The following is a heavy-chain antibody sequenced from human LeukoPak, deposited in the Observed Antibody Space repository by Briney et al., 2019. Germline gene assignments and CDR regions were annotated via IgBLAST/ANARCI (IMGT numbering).Heavy chain of an antibody. Sequence: GGSLRLSCSASGFTFSSYAMHWVRQAPGKGLEYVSAISSNGGSTYYADSVKGRFTISRDNSKNTLYLQMSSLRAEDTAVYYCAKSGPAPYCSSTSCPFDYWGQGTLVTVSS. CDR2: ISSNGGST. D-gene: IGHD2-2*01. V-gene: IGHV3-64D*06. J-gene: IGHJ4*02. CDR1: GFTFSSYA. CDR3: AKSGPAPYCSSTSCPFDY.